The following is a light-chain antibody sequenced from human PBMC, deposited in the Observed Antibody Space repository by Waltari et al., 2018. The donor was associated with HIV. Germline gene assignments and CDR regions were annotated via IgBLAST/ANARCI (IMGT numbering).Light chain of an antibody. J-gene: IGLJ3*02. Sequence: QSVLTQPPSVSGAPGQRVTISCTGSSSNIGATYDVPWYQQLPGTAPKLLIFGDSNRPSGVPERFSGYKAGTSASLAITGLQAEDEADYYCQSYDSSLSGWVFGGGTKLTVL. V-gene: IGLV1-40*01. CDR1: SSNIGATYD. CDR2: GDS. CDR3: QSYDSSLSGWV.